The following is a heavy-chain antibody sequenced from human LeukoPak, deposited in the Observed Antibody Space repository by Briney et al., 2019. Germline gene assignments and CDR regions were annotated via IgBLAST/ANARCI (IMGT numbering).Heavy chain of an antibody. CDR3: ARGRIGGAN. CDR2: IYYSGST. CDR1: GGSLSSYY. J-gene: IGHJ4*02. D-gene: IGHD4-23*01. Sequence: PSETLSLTCTVSGGSLSSYYWSWIRQSPGKGLEWIGCIYYSGSTNYDPSLKSRVTISVDTSKNQFSLKLSSVTAADTAVYYCARGRIGGANWGQGTLVTVSS. V-gene: IGHV4-59*01.